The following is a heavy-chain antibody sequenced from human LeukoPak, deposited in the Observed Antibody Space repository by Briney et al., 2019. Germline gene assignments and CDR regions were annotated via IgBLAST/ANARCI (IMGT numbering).Heavy chain of an antibody. J-gene: IGHJ4*02. V-gene: IGHV1-18*04. CDR1: GYTFTGYY. CDR3: ARGRQQLGENDY. CDR2: ISAYNGNT. D-gene: IGHD6-13*01. Sequence: GASVKVSCKASGYTFTGYYMHWVRQAPGQGLEWMGWISAYNGNTNYAQKLQGRVTMTTDTSTSTAYMELRSLRSDDTAVYYCARGRQQLGENDYWGQGTLVTVSS.